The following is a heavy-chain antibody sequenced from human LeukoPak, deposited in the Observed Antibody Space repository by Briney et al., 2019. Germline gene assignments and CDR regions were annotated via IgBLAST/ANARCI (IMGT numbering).Heavy chain of an antibody. Sequence: GESLKISCKGSQYNFTSYWIGWVHQMPGKGLEWMGIIYPGDSDTRYSPSFQGQVTISADKSITTAYLQWSSLKASDTAIYYCATAYFYNWNYQAFDIWGQGTMVTVSS. CDR3: ATAYFYNWNYQAFDI. J-gene: IGHJ3*02. CDR1: QYNFTSYW. CDR2: IYPGDSDT. D-gene: IGHD1-7*01. V-gene: IGHV5-51*07.